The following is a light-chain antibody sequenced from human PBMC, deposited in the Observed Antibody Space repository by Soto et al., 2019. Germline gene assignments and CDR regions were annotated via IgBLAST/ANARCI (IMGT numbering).Light chain of an antibody. CDR3: RQYGSSPPYT. Sequence: EIVLTQSPGTLSLSPGERATLSCRASQSVSSSYLGWYQQKPGQAPRLLIYGASNRATGIPDRFSGSGSGTDFTLTISRLEPEDFAVYYCRQYGSSPPYTFGQGTKLEIK. CDR2: GAS. V-gene: IGKV3-20*01. J-gene: IGKJ2*01. CDR1: QSVSSSY.